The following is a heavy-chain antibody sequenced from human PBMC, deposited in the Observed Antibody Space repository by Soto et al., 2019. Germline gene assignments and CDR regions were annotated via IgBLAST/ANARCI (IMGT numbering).Heavy chain of an antibody. V-gene: IGHV3-48*02. CDR1: GFTLSSYS. D-gene: IGHD5-12*01. Sequence: GGSLRLSCAASGFTLSSYSMNWVRQAPGKGLDWVSYISRTSSAIYYADSVKGRFTISRDNANNSLFLQMNSLRDEDTTVYYCARDGGYSGYDIDYWGQGTLVTVSS. CDR2: ISRTSSAI. J-gene: IGHJ4*02. CDR3: ARDGGYSGYDIDY.